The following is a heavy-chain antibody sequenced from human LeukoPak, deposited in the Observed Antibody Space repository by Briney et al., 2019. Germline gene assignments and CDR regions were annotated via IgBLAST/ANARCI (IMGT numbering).Heavy chain of an antibody. CDR2: FDPEDGET. D-gene: IGHD2-2*01. CDR3: ATLRRSLPADAFDI. CDR1: GYTLTELS. Sequence: ASVKVSCKVSGYTLTELSMHWVRQAPGKGLEWMGGFDPEDGETIYAQKFQGRVTMTEDTSTDTAYMELSSLRSEDTAVYYCATLRRSLPADAFDIWGQGTMVTVSS. V-gene: IGHV1-24*01. J-gene: IGHJ3*02.